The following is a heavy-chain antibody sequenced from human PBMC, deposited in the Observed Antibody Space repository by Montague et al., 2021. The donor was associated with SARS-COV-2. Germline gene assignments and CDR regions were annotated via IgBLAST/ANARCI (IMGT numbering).Heavy chain of an antibody. CDR2: ISSSGTLI. CDR3: ARGRSLIEVADSGMDV. D-gene: IGHD6-13*01. J-gene: IGHJ6*02. CDR1: GFTFSDYY. V-gene: IGHV3-11*01. Sequence: SLRLSCAASGFTFSDYYMSWIRQAPGKGLEWVSYISSSGTLIYYADSVKGRFTISRDNAKNSLYLQMNSLRAEDTAVYYCARGRSLIEVADSGMDVWGQGTTVTVSS.